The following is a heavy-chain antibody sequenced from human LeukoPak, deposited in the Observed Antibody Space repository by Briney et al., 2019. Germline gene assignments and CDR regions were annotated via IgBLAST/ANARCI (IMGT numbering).Heavy chain of an antibody. CDR2: ISTGSTYK. D-gene: IGHD3-22*01. CDR3: VRSSISILVVPDY. J-gene: IGHJ4*02. Sequence: PGGSLRLSCAASGFTFSTYTMNWVRQAPGKGVEWVSSISTGSTYKYSADSMKGRVTISRDNANNSLYLQLNSLRAEDTATYYCVRSSISILVVPDYWGQGTLVTVSS. CDR1: GFTFSTYT. V-gene: IGHV3-21*01.